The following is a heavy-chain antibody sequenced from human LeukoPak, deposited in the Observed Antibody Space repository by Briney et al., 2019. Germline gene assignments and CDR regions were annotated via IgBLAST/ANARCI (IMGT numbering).Heavy chain of an antibody. CDR1: GFTFNSYI. V-gene: IGHV3-23*01. CDR2: ITGSGAGT. CDR3: VKVQLVYFSMDV. D-gene: IGHD3-10*01. J-gene: IGHJ6*02. Sequence: PGGSLRLSCAASGFTFNSYIIRWVRQAPGKGLECVSGITGSGAGTYYADSVKGRFTISRDNSKNTVYLQMNSLRAEDTAVYYCVKVQLVYFSMDVWGQGTTVTVSS.